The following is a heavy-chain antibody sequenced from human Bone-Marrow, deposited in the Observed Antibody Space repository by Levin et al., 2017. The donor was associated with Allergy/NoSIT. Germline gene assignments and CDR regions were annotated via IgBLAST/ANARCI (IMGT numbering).Heavy chain of an antibody. V-gene: IGHV3-7*01. Sequence: GGSLRLSCSASGFSFSNFWMSWVRQAPGKGLEWVAIIKRDGSEKYYVDSVEGRFTISRDNAENSLFLQMNTLRAEDTAVYYCARTGDPYDSSGYFDYWGQGNLVAVSS. J-gene: IGHJ4*02. CDR1: GFSFSNFW. CDR2: IKRDGSEK. D-gene: IGHD3-22*01. CDR3: ARTGDPYDSSGYFDY.